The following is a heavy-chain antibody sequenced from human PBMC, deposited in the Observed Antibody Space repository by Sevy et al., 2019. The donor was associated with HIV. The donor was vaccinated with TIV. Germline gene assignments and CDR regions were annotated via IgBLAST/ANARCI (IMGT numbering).Heavy chain of an antibody. Sequence: ASVKVSCKASGYTFTSYDINWVRQATGQGLEWMGWMNPNSGNTGYAQKFQGRVTMTRNTSISTAYMELSSLRSEDTAVYYCARDVGYDSSGYSDAFDIWGQGTMVTVSS. V-gene: IGHV1-8*01. CDR3: ARDVGYDSSGYSDAFDI. D-gene: IGHD3-22*01. CDR2: MNPNSGNT. J-gene: IGHJ3*02. CDR1: GYTFTSYD.